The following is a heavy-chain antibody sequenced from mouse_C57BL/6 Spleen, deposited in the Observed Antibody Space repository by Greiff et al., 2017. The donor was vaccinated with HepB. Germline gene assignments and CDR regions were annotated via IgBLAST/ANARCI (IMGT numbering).Heavy chain of an antibody. J-gene: IGHJ2*01. CDR1: GYTFTDYY. Sequence: VKLQESGAELVRPGASVKLSCKASGYTFTDYYINWVKQRPGQGLEWIARIYPGSGNTYYNEKFKGKATLTAEKSSSTAYMQLSSLTSEDSAVYFCARRAYYSNNFDYWGQGTTLTVSS. V-gene: IGHV1-76*01. D-gene: IGHD2-5*01. CDR2: IYPGSGNT. CDR3: ARRAYYSNNFDY.